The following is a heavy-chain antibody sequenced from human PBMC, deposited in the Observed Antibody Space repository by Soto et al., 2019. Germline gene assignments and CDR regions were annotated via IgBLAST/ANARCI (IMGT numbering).Heavy chain of an antibody. CDR2: ISSSGSTI. CDR1: GFTFSDYY. CDR3: AREGVYCTNGVCYGYYYYGMDV. V-gene: IGHV3-11*01. D-gene: IGHD2-8*01. J-gene: IGHJ6*02. Sequence: QVQLVESGGGLVKPGGSLRLSCAASGFTFSDYYMSWIRQAPGKGLEWVSYISSSGSTIYYADSVKGRFTISRDNAKNSLYLQMNSLRAEDTAVYYCAREGVYCTNGVCYGYYYYGMDVWGQGTTVTVSS.